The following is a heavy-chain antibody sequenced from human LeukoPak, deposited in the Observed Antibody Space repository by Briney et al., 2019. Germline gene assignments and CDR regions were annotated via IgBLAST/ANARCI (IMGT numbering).Heavy chain of an antibody. D-gene: IGHD5-24*01. CDR3: AGGYKYAYYNYYYMDV. Sequence: GSLRLSCAASGFTFTSYAMSWIRQPPGKGLEWVGYIYNSESTNYNPSLKSRVTISVDTSKNQFSLKLSSVTAADTAVYYCAGGYKYAYYNYYYMDVWGKGTTVTVSS. J-gene: IGHJ6*03. CDR2: IYNSEST. CDR1: GFTFTSYA. V-gene: IGHV4-59*01.